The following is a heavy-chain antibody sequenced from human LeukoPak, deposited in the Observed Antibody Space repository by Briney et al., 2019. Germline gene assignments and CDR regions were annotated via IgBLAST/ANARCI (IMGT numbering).Heavy chain of an antibody. Sequence: PSETLSLTCTVSGYSLSSGYYWGWIRQPPGKGLEWFGSIYHSGSTYYNPSLKSRVTISVDTSKNQFSLKLSSVTAADTAVYYCARAAYYYDLSYWGQGTLVTVSS. CDR2: IYHSGST. J-gene: IGHJ4*02. CDR3: ARAAYYYDLSY. V-gene: IGHV4-38-2*02. D-gene: IGHD3-22*01. CDR1: GYSLSSGYY.